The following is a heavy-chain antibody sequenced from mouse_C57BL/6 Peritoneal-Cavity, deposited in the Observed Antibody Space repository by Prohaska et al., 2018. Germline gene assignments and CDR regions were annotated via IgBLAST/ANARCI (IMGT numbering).Heavy chain of an antibody. CDR1: GYTFSGFW. CDR2: INSDGSAI. D-gene: IGHD2-1*01. CDR3: MRYGNYWYFDV. V-gene: IGHV11-2*01. J-gene: IGHJ1*03. Sequence: GGGLVQPGGSRGLTCEGSGYTFSGFWMSWVRQTPGKTLAWIGDINSDGSAINYAPSIKDRFTIFRDNDKSTLYLQMSNVRSEDTATYFCMRYGNYWYFDVWGTGTTVTVSS.